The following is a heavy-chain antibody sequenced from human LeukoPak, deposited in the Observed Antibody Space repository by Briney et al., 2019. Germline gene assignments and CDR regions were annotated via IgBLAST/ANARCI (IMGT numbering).Heavy chain of an antibody. J-gene: IGHJ4*02. Sequence: GGSLRLSCAASGFTFDDYAMHWVRQAPGKGLEWVSLISWDGGSTYYADSVKGRFTISRDNSKNSLYLQMNSLRAVDTALYYCAKDIGVRGVLDYWGQGTLVTVSS. CDR1: GFTFDDYA. V-gene: IGHV3-43D*03. D-gene: IGHD3-10*01. CDR3: AKDIGVRGVLDY. CDR2: ISWDGGST.